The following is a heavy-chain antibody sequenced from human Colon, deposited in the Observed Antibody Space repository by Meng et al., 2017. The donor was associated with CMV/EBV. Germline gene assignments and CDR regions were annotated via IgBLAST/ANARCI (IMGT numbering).Heavy chain of an antibody. CDR1: GFTFDDYA. Sequence: SLKISCAASGFTFDDYAMSWVRQAPGKGLEWVSYISSSGSTIYYADSVKGRFTISRDNAKNSLYLQLNGLRAEDTAVYYCARDGLTMVRGSDVYYYYYGMDVWGQGTTVTVSS. CDR3: ARDGLTMVRGSDVYYYYYGMDV. CDR2: ISSSGSTI. D-gene: IGHD3-10*01. J-gene: IGHJ6*02. V-gene: IGHV3-11*01.